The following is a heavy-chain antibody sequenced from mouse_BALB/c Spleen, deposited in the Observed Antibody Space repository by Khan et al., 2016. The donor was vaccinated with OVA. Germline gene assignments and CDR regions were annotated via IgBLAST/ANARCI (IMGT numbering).Heavy chain of an antibody. CDR2: IWGGGST. Sequence: VELVESGPGLVAPSQSLSITCTVSGFSLSDYGVSWIRQPPGKGLEWLGVIWGGGSTYYNSALKSRLSISKANSKSQFFLKMNSLQTDDTAIYYFAKGLWSYYFALDYWGQGTSVTVSS. J-gene: IGHJ4*01. D-gene: IGHD1-1*02. V-gene: IGHV2-6-5*01. CDR1: GFSLSDYG. CDR3: AKGLWSYYFALDY.